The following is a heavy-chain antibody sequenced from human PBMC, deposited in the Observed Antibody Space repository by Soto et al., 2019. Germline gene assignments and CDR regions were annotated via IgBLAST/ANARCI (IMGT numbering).Heavy chain of an antibody. V-gene: IGHV5-10-1*01. Sequence: XESLKISCKGSGYSFTSYWISWVRQMPGKGLEGMGRIEPSDSYTNYSPSFQGHVTISADKSISTAYLQWSSLKASDTAMYYCARTPVAYCGGDYSTNGYYYGMDVWGQGTTVTVSS. J-gene: IGHJ6*02. D-gene: IGHD2-21*02. CDR2: IEPSDSYT. CDR3: ARTPVAYCGGDYSTNGYYYGMDV. CDR1: GYSFTSYW.